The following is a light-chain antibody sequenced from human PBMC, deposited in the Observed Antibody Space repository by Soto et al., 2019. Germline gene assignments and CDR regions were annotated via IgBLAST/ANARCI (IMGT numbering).Light chain of an antibody. V-gene: IGKV1-39*01. CDR2: AAS. CDR1: QSIGFF. CDR3: QQSYGNPG. Sequence: DIQMTQSPSSLSASVGDRVTITCRASQSIGFFLNWYHQKPGKAPKLLIYAASSLQSGVPSRFSGSGSGTDFTLTINSLQPEDFGTYYCQQSYGNPGFAPGTKVDIK. J-gene: IGKJ3*01.